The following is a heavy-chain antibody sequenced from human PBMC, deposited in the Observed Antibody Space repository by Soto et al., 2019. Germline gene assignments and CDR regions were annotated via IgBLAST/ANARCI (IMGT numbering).Heavy chain of an antibody. D-gene: IGHD3-10*01. Sequence: QITLKESGPTLVKPTQTLTLTCTFSGFSLSTSGVGVGWIRQPPGKALEWLALIYWDDDKRYSPSLKSRLTITKDTSKNPVVLTMTNMDPVDTATHYCAHRRNYYGSGSYYNYYFDYWGQGTLVTVSS. CDR1: GFSLSTSGVG. CDR2: IYWDDDK. J-gene: IGHJ4*02. V-gene: IGHV2-5*02. CDR3: AHRRNYYGSGSYYNYYFDY.